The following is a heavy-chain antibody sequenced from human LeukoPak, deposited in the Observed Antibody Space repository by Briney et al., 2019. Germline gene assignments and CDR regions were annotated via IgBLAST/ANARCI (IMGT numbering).Heavy chain of an antibody. CDR3: ARLIAVAGTMENYMDV. CDR2: IYYSGST. J-gene: IGHJ6*03. V-gene: IGHV4-59*01. D-gene: IGHD6-19*01. Sequence: SETLSLTCTVSGGSISSYYWSWIRQPPGKGLEWIGYIYYSGSTNYNPSLKSRVTISVDTSKNQFSLKLSSVTAADTAVYYCARLIAVAGTMENYMDVWGKGTTVTVSS. CDR1: GGSISSYY.